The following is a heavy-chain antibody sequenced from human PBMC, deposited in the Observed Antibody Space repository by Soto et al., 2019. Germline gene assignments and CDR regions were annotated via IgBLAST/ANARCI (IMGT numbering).Heavy chain of an antibody. CDR1: GYSITNGYY. D-gene: IGHD3-22*01. CDR2: IYNGGST. V-gene: IGHV4-38-2*01. J-gene: IGHJ5*02. Sequence: PSETLSLTCAVSGYSITNGYYWGWLRQPPGKGLEWIGSIYNGGSTYYNPSLNSRVTVSMDMTNNHVSRVLNSVTDADTAVYYCARVGPWVPYYYDSSPFTFENWFDPWGQGTLVTGSS. CDR3: ARVGPWVPYYYDSSPFTFENWFDP.